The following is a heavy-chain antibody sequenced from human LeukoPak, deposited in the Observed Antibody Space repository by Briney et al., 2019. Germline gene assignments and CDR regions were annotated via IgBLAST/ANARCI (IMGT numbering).Heavy chain of an antibody. CDR2: IKQDGSEK. V-gene: IGHV3-7*01. J-gene: IGHJ5*02. CDR3: ARGVGYCSSTSCYWWFDP. CDR1: GFTFSSYW. D-gene: IGHD2-2*01. Sequence: GGSLRLSCAASGFTFSSYWMSWVRQAPGKGLEWVANIKQDGSEKYYVDSVKGRFSISRDNAKNSLYLQMNSLRAEDTAVYYCARGVGYCSSTSCYWWFDPWGQGTLVTVSS.